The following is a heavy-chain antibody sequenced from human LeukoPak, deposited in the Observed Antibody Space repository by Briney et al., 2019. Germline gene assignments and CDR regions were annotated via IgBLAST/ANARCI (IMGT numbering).Heavy chain of an antibody. J-gene: IGHJ4*02. Sequence: GGSLRLSCAASGFTFSSYALSGFGQAPGKGLDWVSAFIGSGGSTYYADSVKGRFTISRDNSKNTLYLQMNSLRAEDTAVYYCAKDLVGIVVVPAALPVDYWGQGTLVTVSS. V-gene: IGHV3-23*01. CDR3: AKDLVGIVVVPAALPVDY. CDR2: FIGSGGST. CDR1: GFTFSSYA. D-gene: IGHD2-2*01.